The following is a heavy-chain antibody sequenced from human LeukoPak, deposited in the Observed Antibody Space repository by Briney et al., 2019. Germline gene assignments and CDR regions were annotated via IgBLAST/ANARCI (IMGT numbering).Heavy chain of an antibody. D-gene: IGHD3-22*01. V-gene: IGHV1-46*01. CDR3: ARGPPLYPASYDSSGYPTFLDY. CDR2: INPNSGST. Sequence: EASVKVSCKASGYTFTGYYMHWVRQAPGQGLEWMGWINPNSGSTSYAQKFQGRVTMTRDMSTSTVYMELSSLRSEDTAVYYCARGPPLYPASYDSSGYPTFLDYWGQGTLVTVSS. J-gene: IGHJ4*02. CDR1: GYTFTGYY.